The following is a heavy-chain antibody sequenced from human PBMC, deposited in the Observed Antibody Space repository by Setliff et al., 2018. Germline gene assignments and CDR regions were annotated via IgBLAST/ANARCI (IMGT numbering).Heavy chain of an antibody. CDR2: INNSGNT. D-gene: IGHD3-16*02. Sequence: SETLSLTCAVDGGSFSGYYWGWLSQPQGEGLEWIGEINNSGNTNYNPSPKSRVTITVDTSKNQFSLKLSSVTAADTAVYYCARGKVLYDYVLGSYRYEDYYHGMDVWGQGTTVTVSS. CDR3: ARGKVLYDYVLGSYRYEDYYHGMDV. J-gene: IGHJ6*02. V-gene: IGHV4-34*01. CDR1: GGSFSGYY.